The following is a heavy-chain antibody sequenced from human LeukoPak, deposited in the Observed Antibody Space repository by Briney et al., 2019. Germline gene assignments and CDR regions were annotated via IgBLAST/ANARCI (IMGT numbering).Heavy chain of an antibody. J-gene: IGHJ6*04. CDR1: GFAFSSYA. CDR3: AELGITMIGGV. Sequence: GGSLRLSCVASGFAFSSYAMSWVRQAPGKGLEWVSAISGSGGSTYYADSVKGRFTISRDNAKNSLYLQMNSLRAEDTAVYYCAELGITMIGGVWGKGTTVTISS. V-gene: IGHV3-23*01. CDR2: ISGSGGST. D-gene: IGHD3-10*02.